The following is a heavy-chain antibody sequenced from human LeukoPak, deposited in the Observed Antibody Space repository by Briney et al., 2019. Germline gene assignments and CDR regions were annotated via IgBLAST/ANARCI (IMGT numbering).Heavy chain of an antibody. CDR2: IYYSGST. CDR3: ARAPLTIGTFDY. D-gene: IGHD3-9*01. Sequence: SETLSLTCTVSGVSVSSGNYYWSWIRQPPGKGLEWIGYIYYSGSTNYNPSLKSRVTISVDTSKNQFSLKLSSVTAADTAVYYCARAPLTIGTFDYWGQGTLVTVSS. V-gene: IGHV4-61*01. J-gene: IGHJ4*02. CDR1: GVSVSSGNYY.